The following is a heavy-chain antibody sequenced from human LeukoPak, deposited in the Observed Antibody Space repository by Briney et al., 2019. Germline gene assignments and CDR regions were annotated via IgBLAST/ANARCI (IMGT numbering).Heavy chain of an antibody. CDR1: GYTLTELS. CDR3: ATAGGSITIFGVVIQNWFDP. J-gene: IGHJ5*02. D-gene: IGHD3-3*01. Sequence: ASVKVSCKVSGYTLTELSMHWVRQAPGKGLEWMGGFDPEDGETIYAQKFQGRVTMTEDTSTDTAYMELSSLRSEDTAVYYCATAGGSITIFGVVIQNWFDPWAREPWSPSPQ. CDR2: FDPEDGET. V-gene: IGHV1-24*01.